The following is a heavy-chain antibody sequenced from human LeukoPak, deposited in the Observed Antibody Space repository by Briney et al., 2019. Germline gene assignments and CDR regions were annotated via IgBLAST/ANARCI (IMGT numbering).Heavy chain of an antibody. CDR2: LYYRRGA. J-gene: IGHJ3*02. CDR1: GGSISGYY. V-gene: IGHV4-59*01. Sequence: SETLSLTCTVSGGSISGYYWSWSRQPPGKGVEWIGNLYYRRGAWCKSSLKSRVTTSVDTSKNEFSLKLTSVTAADTAVYYCACLGGATTDDAFDIWGQGTMVTVSS. CDR3: ACLGGATTDDAFDI. D-gene: IGHD1-26*01.